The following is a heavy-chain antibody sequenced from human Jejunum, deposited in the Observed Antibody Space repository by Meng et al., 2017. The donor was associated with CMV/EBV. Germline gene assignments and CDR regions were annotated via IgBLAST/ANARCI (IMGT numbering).Heavy chain of an antibody. CDR2: IGNGYSGSAI. Sequence: SGFALSDYYMIWIRQAPGRGLECILYIGNGYSGSAIYYADSVKGRFTISRDNAENSLYLQMNSLRAEDTAVYYCARDWLNKAMDVWGQGTTGTVSS. V-gene: IGHV3-11*01. D-gene: IGHD1/OR15-1a*01. J-gene: IGHJ6*02. CDR3: ARDWLNKAMDV. CDR1: GFALSDYY.